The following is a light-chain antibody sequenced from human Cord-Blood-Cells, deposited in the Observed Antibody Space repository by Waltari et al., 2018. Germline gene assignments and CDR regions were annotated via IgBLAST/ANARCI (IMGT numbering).Light chain of an antibody. CDR3: SSYTSSSTWV. J-gene: IGLJ3*02. V-gene: IGLV2-14*03. CDR1: SSAVGGFNY. Sequence: QSALTQPASVSGSPGQSITIPRTGTSSAVGGFNYVLCYQQHPGKAPKLMIYDVSNRPSGVSNRFSGSKSGNTASLTISGLQAEDEADYYCSSYTSSSTWVFGGGTKLTVL. CDR2: DVS.